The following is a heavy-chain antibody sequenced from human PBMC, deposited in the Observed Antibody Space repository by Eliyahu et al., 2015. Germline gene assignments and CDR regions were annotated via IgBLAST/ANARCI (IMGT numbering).Heavy chain of an antibody. CDR3: ARRLIGTQFDF. J-gene: IGHJ4*02. V-gene: IGHV3-7*01. D-gene: IGHD1-7*01. Sequence: MSWVRQAPGKGLEWVANINKDGSEKYYADSVKGRFTLSKDIAKSSVDLQMNSLTAEDTAVYYCARRLIGTQFDFWGQGTLVTVSS. CDR2: INKDGSEK.